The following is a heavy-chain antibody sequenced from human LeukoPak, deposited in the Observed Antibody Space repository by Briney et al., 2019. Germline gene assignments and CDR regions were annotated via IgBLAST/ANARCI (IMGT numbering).Heavy chain of an antibody. J-gene: IGHJ6*02. Sequence: GASVKVSCKASGGTFSSYAISWVRQAPGQGLEWMGRIIPILGIANYAQKFQGRVTITADKSTSTAYMELSSLRSEDTAVYYCAGIGYCSGGSCYSPYGMDVWGQGTTVTVSS. CDR3: AGIGYCSGGSCYSPYGMDV. D-gene: IGHD2-15*01. CDR1: GGTFSSYA. CDR2: IIPILGIA. V-gene: IGHV1-69*04.